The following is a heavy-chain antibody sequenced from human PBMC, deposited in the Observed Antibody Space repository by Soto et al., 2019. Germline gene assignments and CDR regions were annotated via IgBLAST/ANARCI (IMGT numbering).Heavy chain of an antibody. J-gene: IGHJ4*02. CDR2: IYSGGST. CDR1: GGSISGQY. Sequence: SETLSLTCTVSGGSISGQYWSWIRQPAGKGPEWIGRIYSGGSTNFNPSLKSRVTMSVDTSKNQFSLKLISVTAADTAVYYCARSHSILTGYYYFDYWGQGVLVTVSS. CDR3: ARSHSILTGYYYFDY. V-gene: IGHV4-4*07. D-gene: IGHD3-9*01.